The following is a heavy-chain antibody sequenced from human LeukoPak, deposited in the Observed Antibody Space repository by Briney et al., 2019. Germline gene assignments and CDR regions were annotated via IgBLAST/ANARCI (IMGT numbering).Heavy chain of an antibody. CDR2: IKQDGSEK. D-gene: IGHD3-10*01. V-gene: IGHV3-7*01. CDR1: GFTFSSYW. J-gene: IGHJ4*02. Sequence: GGSLRLSCAASGFTFSSYWMSWVRQAPGKGLEWVANIKQDGSEKYYVDSVKGRFTISRDNAKNSLYLQMNSLRAEDTAVYYCARVRESGSYYFDYWGQGTLVTVSS. CDR3: ARVRESGSYYFDY.